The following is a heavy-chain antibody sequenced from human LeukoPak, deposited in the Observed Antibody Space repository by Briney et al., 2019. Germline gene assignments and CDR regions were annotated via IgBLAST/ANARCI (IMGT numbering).Heavy chain of an antibody. J-gene: IGHJ4*02. CDR2: ISGTSRTI. V-gene: IGHV3-48*01. Sequence: PGGSLRLSCVASGFTFNKYSMNWVRQAPGKGLQWLSYISGTSRTIYYADSVKGRFAISRDNARNSLYLQMNSLRAEDTAVYYCARGLTTVTTFDYWGQGTLVTVSS. CDR3: ARGLTTVTTFDY. D-gene: IGHD4-17*01. CDR1: GFTFNKYS.